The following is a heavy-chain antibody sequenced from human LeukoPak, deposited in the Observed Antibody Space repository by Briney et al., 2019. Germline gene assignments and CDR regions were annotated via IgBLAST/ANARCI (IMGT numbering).Heavy chain of an antibody. CDR1: GGSISSGDYY. Sequence: PSETLSLTCTVSGGSISSGDYYWSWIRQPPGRGLAWIGYIYYSGSTYYNPSLKSRVTISVDTSKNQFSLKLSSVTAADTAVYYCARRGVPAIGGFDYWGQGTLVTVSS. J-gene: IGHJ4*02. D-gene: IGHD4-23*01. CDR2: IYYSGST. CDR3: ARRGVPAIGGFDY. V-gene: IGHV4-30-4*01.